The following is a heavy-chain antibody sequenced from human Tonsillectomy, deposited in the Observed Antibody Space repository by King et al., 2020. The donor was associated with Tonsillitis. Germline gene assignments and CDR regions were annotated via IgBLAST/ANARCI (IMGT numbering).Heavy chain of an antibody. CDR2: INHSGST. V-gene: IGHV4-34*01. J-gene: IGHJ4*02. D-gene: IGHD1-26*01. CDR1: GGSFSGYY. CDR3: ARVKYSGSYEDY. Sequence: VQLQQWGAGLLKPSETLSLTCAVYGGSFSGYYWSWIRQPPGKGLEWIGEINHSGSTNYNPSLKSRVTISVDTSKNQFSLKLSSVTAADTAVYYCARVKYSGSYEDYWGQGTLVTVSS.